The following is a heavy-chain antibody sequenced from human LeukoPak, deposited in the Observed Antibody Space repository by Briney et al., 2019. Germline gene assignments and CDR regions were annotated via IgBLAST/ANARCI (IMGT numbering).Heavy chain of an antibody. CDR3: ATGLTYYYDSSGYYFPDY. V-gene: IGHV1-8*02. CDR1: GYTFTSYG. Sequence: EASVKVSCKASGYTFTSYGISWVRQAPGQGLEWMGWMNPNSGNTGYAQKFQGRVTMTRNTSISTAYMELSSLRSEDTAVYYCATGLTYYYDSSGYYFPDYWGQGTLVTVSS. D-gene: IGHD3-22*01. J-gene: IGHJ4*02. CDR2: MNPNSGNT.